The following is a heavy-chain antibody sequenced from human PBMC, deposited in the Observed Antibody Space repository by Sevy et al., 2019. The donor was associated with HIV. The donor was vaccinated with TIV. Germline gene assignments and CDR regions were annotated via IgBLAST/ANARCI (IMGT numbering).Heavy chain of an antibody. D-gene: IGHD3-22*01. Sequence: GGSLRLSCAASGFTFSSYAMSWVRQAPGKGLEWVSAISGSGGSTYYADSVKGQFTISRDNSKNTLYLQMNSLRAEDTAVYYCAKGIYYDSSGYYLLDYWGQGTLVTVSS. J-gene: IGHJ4*02. CDR2: ISGSGGST. CDR3: AKGIYYDSSGYYLLDY. V-gene: IGHV3-23*01. CDR1: GFTFSSYA.